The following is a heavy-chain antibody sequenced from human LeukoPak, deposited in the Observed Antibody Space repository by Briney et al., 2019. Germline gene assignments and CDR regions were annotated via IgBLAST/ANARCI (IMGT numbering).Heavy chain of an antibody. CDR1: GYAFTGYY. V-gene: IGHV1-2*02. CDR3: ARARGGSGRGDYFDS. J-gene: IGHJ4*02. D-gene: IGHD3-16*01. Sequence: ASVKVSCKASGYAFTGYYTHWVRQAPGQGLEWMGWINPNSGGTDYAQKFQGRVTMTRDTSITTAYMELSSLRSDDTAVYYCARARGGSGRGDYFDSWGQGTLVTVSS. CDR2: INPNSGGT.